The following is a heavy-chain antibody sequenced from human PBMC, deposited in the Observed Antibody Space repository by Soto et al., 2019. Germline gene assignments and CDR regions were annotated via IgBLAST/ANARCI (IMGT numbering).Heavy chain of an antibody. CDR3: ARGGVVVAAYLHYRMDA. V-gene: IGHV1-69*12. D-gene: IGHD2-15*01. J-gene: IGHJ6*02. CDR1: AGTFSSYD. CDR2: IIPIYGTA. Sequence: QVQLVQSGAEVKKPGSSVKVSCKASAGTFSSYDISWVRQAPGQGLEWMGGIIPIYGTANYAQKFQGRVTITADESTSIAYMELTSLRSDDTAVYYCARGGVVVAAYLHYRMDAWGQGTTVTVSS.